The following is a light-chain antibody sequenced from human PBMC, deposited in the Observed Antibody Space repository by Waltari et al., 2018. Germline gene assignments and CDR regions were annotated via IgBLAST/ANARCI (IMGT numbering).Light chain of an antibody. CDR1: QSISSH. CDR3: QQSHTTPYS. V-gene: IGKV1-39*01. Sequence: DFQMTQSPSSLSASVGDRVTITCRASQSISSHLNWYQHKAGEDPKLLIYGAFDLESGVPRRFSGSASGTEFTLTITGLQPEDFATYYCQQSHTTPYSFGQGTKLEMK. CDR2: GAF. J-gene: IGKJ2*01.